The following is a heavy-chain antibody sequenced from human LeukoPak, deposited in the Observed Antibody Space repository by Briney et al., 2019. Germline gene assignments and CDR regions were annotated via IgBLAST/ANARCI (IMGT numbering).Heavy chain of an antibody. CDR2: IYYSGST. CDR1: GGSISSSSYY. CDR3: ARDPHSSGWHDAFDI. V-gene: IGHV4-39*07. Sequence: PXETLSLTCTVSGGSISSSSYYWGWIRQPPGKGLEWIGSIYYSGSTYYNPSLKSRVTISVDTSKNQFSLKLSSVTAADTAVYYCARDPHSSGWHDAFDIWGQGTMVTVSS. D-gene: IGHD6-19*01. J-gene: IGHJ3*02.